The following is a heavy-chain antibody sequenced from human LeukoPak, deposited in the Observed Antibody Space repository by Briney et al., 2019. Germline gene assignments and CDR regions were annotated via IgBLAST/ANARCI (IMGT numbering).Heavy chain of an antibody. CDR1: GFTFSDYY. D-gene: IGHD6-19*01. J-gene: IGHJ3*02. CDR3: ARDGKAVAVAFDI. CDR2: IGSSGRTI. V-gene: IGHV3-11*04. Sequence: GGSLRLSCAASGFTFSDYYMSWIRQAPGKGLEWVSYIGSSGRTIYYADSVKGRFTISRDNAKNSLYLQMNSLRAEDTAVYYCARDGKAVAVAFDIWGQGTMVAVSS.